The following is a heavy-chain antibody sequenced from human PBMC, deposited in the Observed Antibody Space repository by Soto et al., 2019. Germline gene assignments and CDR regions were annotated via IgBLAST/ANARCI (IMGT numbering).Heavy chain of an antibody. Sequence: QVQLVESGGGVVQPGRSLRLSCAASGFTFSSYGIHWVRQAPGKGLEWVAFISYDGGNKYYADSVKGRVTISRDNSKNTLLLQMNSLRAENTAVYYCAKVMITFGGSRYGLDVWGQGTTVTVSS. CDR1: GFTFSSYG. D-gene: IGHD3-16*01. CDR2: ISYDGGNK. CDR3: AKVMITFGGSRYGLDV. J-gene: IGHJ6*02. V-gene: IGHV3-30*18.